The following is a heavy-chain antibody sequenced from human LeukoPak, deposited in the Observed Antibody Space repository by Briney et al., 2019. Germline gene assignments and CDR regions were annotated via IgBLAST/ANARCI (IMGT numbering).Heavy chain of an antibody. Sequence: GSLRLSCAASGFSFSSYAMHWVRQAPGKGLEWVSTTSAGGSTYYADSVKGRFTISRDISQNTLYLQMNSLRAEDTAVYYCARDLGYSAYATVRGYAEDIWGQGTMVTVSS. CDR2: TSAGGST. D-gene: IGHD5-12*01. J-gene: IGHJ3*02. V-gene: IGHV3-23*01. CDR1: GFSFSSYA. CDR3: ARDLGYSAYATVRGYAEDI.